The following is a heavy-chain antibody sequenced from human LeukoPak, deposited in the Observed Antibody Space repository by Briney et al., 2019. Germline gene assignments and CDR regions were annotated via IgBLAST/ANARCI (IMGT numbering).Heavy chain of an antibody. J-gene: IGHJ6*03. CDR3: ATRYCTIPACRASSYPCMDN. V-gene: IGHV3-7*01. CDR1: GFTFSSYW. Sequence: AGGSLRLSCAASGFTFSSYWMTWVRQAPGKGLEWVANINDDGSDANYVDSVKGRFTVSRDNAKNSLYLQLNSLGAEDTAVYYCATRYCTIPACRASSYPCMDNWGKGTTVTVSS. D-gene: IGHD2-8*01. CDR2: INDDGSDA.